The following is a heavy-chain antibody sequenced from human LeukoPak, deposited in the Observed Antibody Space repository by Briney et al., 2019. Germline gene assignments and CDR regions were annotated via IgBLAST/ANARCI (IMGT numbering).Heavy chain of an antibody. CDR2: IYYSGST. J-gene: IGHJ4*02. D-gene: IGHD6-13*01. V-gene: IGHV4-59*01. CDR1: GGSISSYY. CDR3: ARVGYSSSWYPSPFDY. Sequence: PSETQSLTCTVSGGSISSYYWSWIRQPPGKGLEWIGYIYYSGSTNYNPSLKSRVTISVDTSKNQFSLKLSSVTAADTAVYYCARVGYSSSWYPSPFDYWGQGTLVTVSS.